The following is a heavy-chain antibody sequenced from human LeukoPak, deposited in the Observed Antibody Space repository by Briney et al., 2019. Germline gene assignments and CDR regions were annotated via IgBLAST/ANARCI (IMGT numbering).Heavy chain of an antibody. CDR2: MNPNSGNT. CDR3: ARGSPPEDYDFWSGYYINWFDP. Sequence: ASVKVSCKASGYTFTSYGINWVRQATGQGLEWMGWMNPNSGNTGYAQKFQGRVTMTRNTSISTAYMELSSLRSEDTAVYYCARGSPPEDYDFWSGYYINWFDPWGQGTLVTVSS. J-gene: IGHJ5*02. CDR1: GYTFTSYG. D-gene: IGHD3-3*01. V-gene: IGHV1-8*01.